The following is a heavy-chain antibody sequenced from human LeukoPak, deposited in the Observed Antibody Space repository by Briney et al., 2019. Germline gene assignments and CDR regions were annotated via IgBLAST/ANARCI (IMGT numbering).Heavy chain of an antibody. D-gene: IGHD3-3*01. CDR3: ARDRSAFWSGYYPRAAFDI. CDR1: GYTFIGYY. V-gene: IGHV1-2*02. CDR2: INPNSGGT. Sequence: ASVKVSCKASGYTFIGYYMHWVRQAPGQGLEWMGWINPNSGGTNYVQKFQGRVTMTRDTSMSTVYMELSGLRSDDTAVYYCARDRSAFWSGYYPRAAFDIWGQGAVVTVSS. J-gene: IGHJ3*02.